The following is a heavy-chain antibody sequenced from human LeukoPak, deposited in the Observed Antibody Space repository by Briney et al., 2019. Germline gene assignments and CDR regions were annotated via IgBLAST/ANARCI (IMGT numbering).Heavy chain of an antibody. CDR1: GGSISSSSYY. J-gene: IGHJ3*02. CDR3: ARLLMGYNWNGNDAFDI. Sequence: KASETLSLTCTASGGSISSSSYYWGWIRQPPGKGLEWIGSIYYSGSTYYNPSLKSRVTISVDTSKNQFSLKLSSVTAADTAVYYCARLLMGYNWNGNDAFDIWGQGTMVTVSS. D-gene: IGHD1-20*01. CDR2: IYYSGST. V-gene: IGHV4-39*07.